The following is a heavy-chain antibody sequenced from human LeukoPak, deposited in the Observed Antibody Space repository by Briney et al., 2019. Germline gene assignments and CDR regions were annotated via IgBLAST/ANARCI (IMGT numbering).Heavy chain of an antibody. CDR1: SGSISTSNYY. CDR3: ARDYYDSSGFGPFDP. Sequence: SETLSLTCTVSSGSISTSNYYWGWVRQPPGKALEWIVNIFYSGSTYYSPSLKSRVTISLDTSRNQFSLKLNSVTAADTAVYYCARDYYDSSGFGPFDPWGQGTLVTVSS. CDR2: IFYSGST. J-gene: IGHJ5*02. V-gene: IGHV4-39*07. D-gene: IGHD3-22*01.